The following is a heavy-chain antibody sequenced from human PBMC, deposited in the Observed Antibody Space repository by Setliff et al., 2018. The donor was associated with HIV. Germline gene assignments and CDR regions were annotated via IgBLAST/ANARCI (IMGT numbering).Heavy chain of an antibody. J-gene: IGHJ4*02. CDR3: ARDRRVRFFDF. CDR2: VYRSGST. D-gene: IGHD3-3*01. CDR1: GGSISSNNW. V-gene: IGHV4-4*02. Sequence: SETLSLTCAVSGGSISSNNWWSWVRQRPGKGLEWIGEVYRSGSTYSNPSLRSRVTISEDTSKNQFSLKLSSVTAADTAVYYCARDRRVRFFDFWGQGTLFTVSS.